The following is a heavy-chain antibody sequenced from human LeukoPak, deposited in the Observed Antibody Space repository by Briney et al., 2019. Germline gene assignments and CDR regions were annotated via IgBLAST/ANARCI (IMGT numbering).Heavy chain of an antibody. V-gene: IGHV3-53*01. Sequence: PGGSLRLSCAASGFTVRNTYMAWVRQAPGKGLEWVSFMYSEDNKYYADSVRGRFTISRDISKNTVYLQMNTLRADDTAVYYCARGVLGIIPIDYWGQGTLVTVSS. CDR3: ARGVLGIIPIDY. CDR1: GFTVRNTY. J-gene: IGHJ4*02. D-gene: IGHD3-10*02. CDR2: MYSEDNK.